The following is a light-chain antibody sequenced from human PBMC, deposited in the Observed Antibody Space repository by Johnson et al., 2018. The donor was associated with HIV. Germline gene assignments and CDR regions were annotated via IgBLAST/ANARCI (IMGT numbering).Light chain of an antibody. CDR1: SSNIGNNY. CDR3: GTLDSSLSAGLYV. V-gene: IGLV1-51*01. J-gene: IGLJ1*01. Sequence: QAVLTQPPSVSAAPGQKVTISCSGSSSNIGNNYVSWYQQLPGTAPKPLIFATNNRPSGFPARSSAPKLATSATRGTTGLQPGAEADYYCGTLDSSLSAGLYVFGTGTKVTVL. CDR2: ATN.